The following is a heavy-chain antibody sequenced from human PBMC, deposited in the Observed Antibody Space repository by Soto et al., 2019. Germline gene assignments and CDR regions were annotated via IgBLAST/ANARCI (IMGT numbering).Heavy chain of an antibody. V-gene: IGHV1-69*13. CDR1: GGTFSSYA. J-gene: IGHJ5*02. D-gene: IGHD6-13*01. CDR3: ARDPPIAAAGTGWFDP. CDR2: IIPIFGTA. Sequence: VASVKVSCKASGGTFSSYAISWVRQAPGQGLEWMGGIIPIFGTANYAQKFQGRVTITADESTSTAYMELSSLRSEDTAVYYCARDPPIAAAGTGWFDPWGQGTLVTVSS.